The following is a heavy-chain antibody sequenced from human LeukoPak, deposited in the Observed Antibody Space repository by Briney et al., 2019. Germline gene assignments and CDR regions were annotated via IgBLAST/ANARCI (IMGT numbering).Heavy chain of an antibody. Sequence: SETLSLTCTVSGGSMSSYYWSWIRQPPGKGLEWIGYIYTSGSTNYNPSLKSRVAISVDTSKNQFSLKLSSVTAADTAVYCCAGTPLGRGGFDYWGQGTLVTVSS. V-gene: IGHV4-4*09. J-gene: IGHJ4*02. CDR1: GGSMSSYY. CDR2: IYTSGST. CDR3: AGTPLGRGGFDY. D-gene: IGHD1-1*01.